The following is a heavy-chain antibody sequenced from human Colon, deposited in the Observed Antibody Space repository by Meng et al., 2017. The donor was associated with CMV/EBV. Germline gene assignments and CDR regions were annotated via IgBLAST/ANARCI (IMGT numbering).Heavy chain of an antibody. CDR1: GFTFSSYE. D-gene: IGHD3-22*01. Sequence: GESLKISCAASGFTFSSYEMNWVRQAPGKGLEWVSYISSSGSTIYYADSVKGRFTISRDNAKNSLYLQMNSLRAEDTAVYYCARGLIEWSSGYYYDYWGQGTLVTVSS. V-gene: IGHV3-48*03. J-gene: IGHJ4*02. CDR2: ISSSGSTI. CDR3: ARGLIEWSSGYYYDY.